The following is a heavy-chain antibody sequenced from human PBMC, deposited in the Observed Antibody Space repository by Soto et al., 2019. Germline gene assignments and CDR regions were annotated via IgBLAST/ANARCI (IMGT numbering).Heavy chain of an antibody. D-gene: IGHD6-19*01. V-gene: IGHV4-30-2*01. Sequence: SETLSLTCAVSGGSISSGGYSWSWIRQPPGKGLEWIGDMYHSGSTYYNPSLKSRVTISLDKSKNQLSLKLNSVTAADTAVYYCVRSPGWYRVDYWGQGILVTVS. CDR1: GGSISSGGYS. J-gene: IGHJ4*02. CDR2: MYHSGST. CDR3: VRSPGWYRVDY.